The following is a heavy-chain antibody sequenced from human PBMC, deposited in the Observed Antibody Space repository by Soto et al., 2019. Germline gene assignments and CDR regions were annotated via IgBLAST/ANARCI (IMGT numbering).Heavy chain of an antibody. V-gene: IGHV4-59*01. Sequence: PSDTLSLTCTVSGGSISSYYWSWIRQPPGKGLEWIGYIYYSGSTNYNPSLKSRVTMTTDTSTSTAYMELRSLRSDDTALYYCARRFEFIDAFDIWGQGTMVTVSS. CDR2: IYYSGST. D-gene: IGHD3-3*01. J-gene: IGHJ3*02. CDR1: GGSISSYY. CDR3: ARRFEFIDAFDI.